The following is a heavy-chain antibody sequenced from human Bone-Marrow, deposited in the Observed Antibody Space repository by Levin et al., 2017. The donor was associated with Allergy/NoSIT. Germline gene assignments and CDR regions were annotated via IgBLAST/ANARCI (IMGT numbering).Heavy chain of an antibody. CDR2: IDDEGIGT. J-gene: IGHJ4*02. Sequence: SCAASGFPFSRYWMYWVRQSPGKGLLWVARIDDEGIGTTYVDSVKGRFVISRDNAENRLFLEMNRLTVDDTGRDYCVRLGGADRADYWGRGALVTVSS. CDR3: VRLGGADRADY. CDR1: GFPFSRYW. V-gene: IGHV3-74*03. D-gene: IGHD4-23*01.